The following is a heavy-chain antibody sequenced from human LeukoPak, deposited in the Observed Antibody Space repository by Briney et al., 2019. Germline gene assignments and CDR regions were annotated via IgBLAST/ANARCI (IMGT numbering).Heavy chain of an antibody. D-gene: IGHD6-19*01. J-gene: IGHJ3*01. CDR2: IYYSGST. V-gene: IGHV4-59*01. Sequence: SETLSLTCTVSGGSISSYYWSWIRQPPGKGLEWIGYIYYSGSTNYNPSLKSRVTISVDTSKNQFSLKLSSVTAADTAVYYCARAVADAFDVWGQGTMVTVSS. CDR1: GGSISSYY. CDR3: ARAVADAFDV.